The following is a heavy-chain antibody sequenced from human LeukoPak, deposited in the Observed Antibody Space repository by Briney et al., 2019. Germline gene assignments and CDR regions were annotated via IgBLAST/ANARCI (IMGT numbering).Heavy chain of an antibody. CDR2: INHRGST. CDR3: AIGLGIAAAGTLSYAFDI. D-gene: IGHD6-13*01. J-gene: IGHJ3*02. Sequence: SETLSLTCTVSGGSISSSSYYWGWIRQPPGKGLEWIGEINHRGSTNYNPSLKSRVTISVDRSKNQFSLKLSSVTAADTAVYYCAIGLGIAAAGTLSYAFDIWGQGTMVTVSS. V-gene: IGHV4-39*07. CDR1: GGSISSSSYY.